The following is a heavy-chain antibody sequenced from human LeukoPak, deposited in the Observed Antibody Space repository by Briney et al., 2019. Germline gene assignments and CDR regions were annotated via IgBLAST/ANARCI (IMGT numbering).Heavy chain of an antibody. J-gene: IGHJ4*02. D-gene: IGHD2-2*01. CDR1: GFTFSAYW. CDR3: AKALVPAEISYCFVH. V-gene: IGHV3-7*01. Sequence: GGSLRLSCAASGFTFSAYWMSWVRQAPGKGLEWVAPMKQDGSEKYYVDSVKGRFTISRDNAENKNSLYLHMNSLRAEDTAVYYCAKALVPAEISYCFVHWGQGKLVTVSS. CDR2: MKQDGSEK.